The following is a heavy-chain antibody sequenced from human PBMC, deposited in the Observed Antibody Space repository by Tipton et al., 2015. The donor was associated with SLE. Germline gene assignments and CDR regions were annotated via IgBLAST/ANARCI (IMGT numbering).Heavy chain of an antibody. CDR3: ARGLGTEVAS. V-gene: IGHV4-34*01. D-gene: IGHD2-21*02. CDR2: INHSGST. Sequence: TLSLTCAVYGGSFSGYYWSWIRQPPGKGLEWIGEINHSGSTNYNPSLKSRVTISVDTSKNQFSLKLSSVTAADTAVYYCARGLGTEVASWGQGTLVTVSS. CDR1: GGSFSGYY. J-gene: IGHJ4*02.